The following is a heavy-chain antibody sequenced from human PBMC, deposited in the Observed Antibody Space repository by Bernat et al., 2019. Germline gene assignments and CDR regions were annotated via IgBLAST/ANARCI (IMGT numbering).Heavy chain of an antibody. J-gene: IGHJ4*02. Sequence: QVQLVQSGAEVKKPGASVKVSCKASGYTFTSYAMHWMRQAPGQRLEWMGWINAGNGNTKYSQKFQGRVTITRDTSASTAYMELSSLRSEDTAVYYCARVPLRYFDWSLAYWGQGTLVTVSS. CDR3: ARVPLRYFDWSLAY. D-gene: IGHD3-9*01. CDR1: GYTFTSYA. CDR2: INAGNGNT. V-gene: IGHV1-3*01.